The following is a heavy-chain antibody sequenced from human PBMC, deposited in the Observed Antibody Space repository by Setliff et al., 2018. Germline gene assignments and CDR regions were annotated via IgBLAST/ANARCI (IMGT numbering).Heavy chain of an antibody. CDR3: ARGPRFDYESPTYRRRFDP. V-gene: IGHV4-34*01. D-gene: IGHD3-22*01. Sequence: PSETLSLTCAVYGGSFSGYYWNWIRQAPGKGLEWIGEINHRGTTSYTPSLKGQVTISVDTSKNLFSLKLSSVTAADTAVYFCARGPRFDYESPTYRRRFDPWGQGTAVTVSS. CDR2: INHRGTT. CDR1: GGSFSGYY. J-gene: IGHJ5*02.